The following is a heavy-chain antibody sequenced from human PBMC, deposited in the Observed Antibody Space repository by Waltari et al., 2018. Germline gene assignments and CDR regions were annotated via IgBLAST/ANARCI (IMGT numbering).Heavy chain of an antibody. V-gene: IGHV3-23*01. D-gene: IGHD3-10*01. CDR2: ISGSGGST. Sequence: EVQLLESGGGLVQPGGSLSLSCAASGFTFSSYALRWVRQAPGQGLEWVSAISGSGGSTYYADSVKGRFTISRDNSKNTLYLQMNSLRAEDTAVYYCAKDITMVRGAKTYYYGMDVWGQGTTVTVSS. J-gene: IGHJ6*02. CDR1: GFTFSSYA. CDR3: AKDITMVRGAKTYYYGMDV.